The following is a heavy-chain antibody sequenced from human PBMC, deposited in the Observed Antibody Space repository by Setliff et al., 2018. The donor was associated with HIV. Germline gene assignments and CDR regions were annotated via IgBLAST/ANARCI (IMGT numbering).Heavy chain of an antibody. Sequence: ASVKVSCKASGDTFTTYALHWVRQAPGQRLEWMGWINAGNGDTKSSQKFQGRVTITRNTSISTAYMELSSLRSEDTAVYYCARGLRFLEWLSRDNWFDPWGQGTLVTVSS. V-gene: IGHV1-3*01. CDR1: GDTFTTYA. CDR2: INAGNGDT. D-gene: IGHD3-3*01. CDR3: ARGLRFLEWLSRDNWFDP. J-gene: IGHJ5*02.